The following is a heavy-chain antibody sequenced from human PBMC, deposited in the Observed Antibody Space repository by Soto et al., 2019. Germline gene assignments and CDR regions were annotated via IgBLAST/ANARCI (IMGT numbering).Heavy chain of an antibody. CDR3: MRSHGAY. V-gene: IGHV4-61*01. J-gene: IGHJ4*02. CDR1: GGSVSSGPYH. D-gene: IGHD2-8*01. CDR2: FSYSGTS. Sequence: QVQLQESGPGLVKTSETLSLTCTVSGGSVSSGPYHWNWVRQPPGKGLELIGYFSYSGTSNYNPSLRGRVIMATDTSMNQFALRLTSVTAADTAVYYCMRSHGAYWGQGALVTVSP.